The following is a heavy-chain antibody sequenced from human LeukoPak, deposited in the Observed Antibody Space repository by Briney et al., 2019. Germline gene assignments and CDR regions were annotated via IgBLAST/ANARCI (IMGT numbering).Heavy chain of an antibody. CDR2: IWYDGSNK. D-gene: IGHD3-22*01. V-gene: IGHV3-33*01. CDR3: ARDRQYYYDSSGYYPRSHHYYYYGMDV. Sequence: LPGGSLRLSCAASGFTFSSYGMHWVRQAPGKGLEWVAVIWYDGSNKYYADSVKGRFTISRDNSKNTLYLQMNSLRAEDTAVYYCARDRQYYYDSSGYYPRSHHYYYYGMDVWGQGTTVTVSS. CDR1: GFTFSSYG. J-gene: IGHJ6*02.